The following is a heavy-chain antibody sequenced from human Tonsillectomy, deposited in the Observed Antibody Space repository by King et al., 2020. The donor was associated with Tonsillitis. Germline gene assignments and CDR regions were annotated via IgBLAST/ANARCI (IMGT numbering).Heavy chain of an antibody. CDR3: ARIVSQPLDAFDI. V-gene: IGHV4-59*01. J-gene: IGHJ3*02. D-gene: IGHD3-16*02. Sequence: VQLQESGPGLVKPSETLSLTCTVSGGSISYFYWSWIRQPPGKGLEWIGYIYYSGSTNYNPSLKSRITMSVDTSKNQFSLKLNSVTAADTDVYYCARIVSQPLDAFDIWGQGTMVTVSS. CDR2: IYYSGST. CDR1: GGSISYFY.